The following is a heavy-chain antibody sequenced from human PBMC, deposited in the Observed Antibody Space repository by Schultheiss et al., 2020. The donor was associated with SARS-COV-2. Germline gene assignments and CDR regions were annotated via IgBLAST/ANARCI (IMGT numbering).Heavy chain of an antibody. CDR1: GYTFTGYY. CDR3: ARVSYSSGQIDY. V-gene: IGHV1-2*02. J-gene: IGHJ4*02. Sequence: ASVKVSCKASGYTFTGYYMHWVRQAPGQGLEWMGWINPNSGGTNYAQKFQGRVTMTRDTSISTAYMELSRLRSDDTAVYYCARVSYSSGQIDYWGQGTLVTVSS. D-gene: IGHD6-19*01. CDR2: INPNSGGT.